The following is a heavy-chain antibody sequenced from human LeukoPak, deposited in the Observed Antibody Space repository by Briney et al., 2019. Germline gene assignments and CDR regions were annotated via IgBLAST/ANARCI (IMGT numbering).Heavy chain of an antibody. Sequence: ASVKVSRKGSGYTFTKYAISWVRQAPGQGLGYMGWIDTNTGNPTYAQGFTGRFVFSLDTSVSTAYLQISSLKAEDSAIYFCVNCYDSSGFFAYWGQGTLVTVSS. D-gene: IGHD3-22*01. V-gene: IGHV7-4-1*02. CDR1: GYTFTKYA. CDR2: IDTNTGNP. J-gene: IGHJ4*02. CDR3: VNCYDSSGFFAY.